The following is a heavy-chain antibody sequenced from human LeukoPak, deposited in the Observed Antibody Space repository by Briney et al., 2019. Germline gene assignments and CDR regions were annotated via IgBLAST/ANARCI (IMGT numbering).Heavy chain of an antibody. J-gene: IGHJ6*04. D-gene: IGHD2-21*02. CDR2: IRYDGSKK. Sequence: GGSLRLSCAASRVTFSTYGMPWVRQAPGKGLEWVAFIRYDGSKKYHVDSVKGRFTISRDNSKYTLYLQMNSLRPEDTAVYYCAKATLDTAYCGGDCYPDVWGRGTTVTVSS. CDR1: RVTFSTYG. CDR3: AKATLDTAYCGGDCYPDV. V-gene: IGHV3-30*02.